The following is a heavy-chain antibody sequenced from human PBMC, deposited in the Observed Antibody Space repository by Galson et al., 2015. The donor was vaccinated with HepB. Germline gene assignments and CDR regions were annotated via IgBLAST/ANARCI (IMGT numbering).Heavy chain of an antibody. CDR2: ISGSGGST. CDR3: AIQEGISGYYYERWFDP. J-gene: IGHJ5*02. V-gene: IGHV3-23*01. D-gene: IGHD3-22*01. Sequence: SLRLSCAASGFTFSGYAMSWVRQAPGKGLEWVSAISGSGGSTYYADSVKGRFTISRDNSKNTLYLQMNSLRAEDTAVYYCAIQEGISGYYYERWFDPWGQGTLVTVSS. CDR1: GFTFSGYA.